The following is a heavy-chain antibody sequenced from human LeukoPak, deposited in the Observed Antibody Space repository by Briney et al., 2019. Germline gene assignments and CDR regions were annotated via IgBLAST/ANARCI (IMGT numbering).Heavy chain of an antibody. V-gene: IGHV2-5*01. D-gene: IGHD1-1*01. Sequence: SGPPLVKPTQTLTLTCTFSGFSLTSSGVGVGWVRQPPGKALEWLALIYWNDDKRYSPSLRSRLTITKDTSKNQVVLTMTHMDPVDTATYYCAHSLGWNDAFGIWGQGTMVTVSS. CDR3: AHSLGWNDAFGI. CDR1: GFSLTSSGVG. CDR2: IYWNDDK. J-gene: IGHJ3*02.